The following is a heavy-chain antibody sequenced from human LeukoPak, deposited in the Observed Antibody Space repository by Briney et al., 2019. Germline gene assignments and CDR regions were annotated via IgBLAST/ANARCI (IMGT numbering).Heavy chain of an antibody. CDR2: INHSGST. Sequence: SETLSLTCAVYGGSFSGYYWSWVRQPPGKGLEWIGEINHSGSTNYNPSLKSRVTISVDTSKNQFSLKLSSVTAADTAVYYCAREPLWYFDLWGRGTLVTVSS. V-gene: IGHV4-34*01. CDR3: AREPLWYFDL. CDR1: GGSFSGYY. J-gene: IGHJ2*01.